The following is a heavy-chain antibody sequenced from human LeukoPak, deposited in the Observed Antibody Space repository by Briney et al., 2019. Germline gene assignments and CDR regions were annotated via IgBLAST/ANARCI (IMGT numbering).Heavy chain of an antibody. CDR2: IYYSGNT. Sequence: PSETLSLTCTVSGGSISSSSYYWGWIRQPPGKGLEWIGSIYYSGNTYYNPSLKSRVTISVDTSKNQFSLNLSSVTVADTAVYYCARLFSSSWYRGAFDLWGQGTMVTVSS. D-gene: IGHD6-13*01. J-gene: IGHJ3*01. CDR3: ARLFSSSWYRGAFDL. CDR1: GGSISSSSYY. V-gene: IGHV4-39*01.